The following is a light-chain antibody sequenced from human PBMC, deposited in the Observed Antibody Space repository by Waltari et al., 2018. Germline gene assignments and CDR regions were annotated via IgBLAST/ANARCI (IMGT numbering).Light chain of an antibody. CDR1: KLGDLY. V-gene: IGLV3-1*01. CDR2: QDT. Sequence: SYELTQPPSVSVSPGQTASITCSGDKLGDLYACWYQQKPGQSPVLVIYQDTKRPSGIPGGCSGSNSGNTATLTISGTQAMDEADYYCQAWDSSTSHVVFGGGTKLTVL. CDR3: QAWDSSTSHVV. J-gene: IGLJ2*01.